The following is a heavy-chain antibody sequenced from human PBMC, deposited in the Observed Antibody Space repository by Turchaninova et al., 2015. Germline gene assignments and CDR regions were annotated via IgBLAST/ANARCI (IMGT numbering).Heavy chain of an antibody. CDR2: ISFDGSNI. CDR1: GVDFSIWG. CDR3: AKKAPPSVWEAPDY. Sequence: GESGGGVVQPGRSLRLSWGGSGVDFSIWGMHWVRQAPGKGLEWIAVISFDGSNIYYADSVKGRFTISRDNSKSTLYLQMNSLRVEDSAIYYCAKKAPPSVWEAPDYWGQGTLVAVSS. J-gene: IGHJ4*02. V-gene: IGHV3-30*18. D-gene: IGHD1-26*01.